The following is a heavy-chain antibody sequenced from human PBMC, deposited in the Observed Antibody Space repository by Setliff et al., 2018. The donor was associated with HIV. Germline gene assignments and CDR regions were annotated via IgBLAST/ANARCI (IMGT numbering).Heavy chain of an antibody. J-gene: IGHJ5*01. Sequence: SETLSLTCTVSGGSISSGSYYWSWIRQPPGKGLEWIGEINHSGISNFNPSLKSRVSIPIDTPKNQVSLKVTSVNVADTATYFCAAKPMIRGKPFDSWGQGTLVTVSS. CDR1: GGSISSGSYY. V-gene: IGHV4-61*01. CDR3: AAKPMIRGKPFDS. CDR2: INHSGIS. D-gene: IGHD3-10*01.